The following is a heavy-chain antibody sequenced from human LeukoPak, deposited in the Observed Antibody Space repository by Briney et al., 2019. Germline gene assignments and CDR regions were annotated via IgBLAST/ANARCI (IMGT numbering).Heavy chain of an antibody. CDR2: IIPIFGTA. D-gene: IGHD3-22*01. Sequence: ASVKVSCKASGGTFSSYAISWVRQAPGQGLEWMGRIIPIFGTANYAQKFQGRVTSTTDESTSTAYMELSSLRSEDTAVYYCARAAGKGYYDSSGYPYWGQGTLVTVSS. CDR1: GGTFSSYA. CDR3: ARAAGKGYYDSSGYPY. J-gene: IGHJ4*02. V-gene: IGHV1-69*05.